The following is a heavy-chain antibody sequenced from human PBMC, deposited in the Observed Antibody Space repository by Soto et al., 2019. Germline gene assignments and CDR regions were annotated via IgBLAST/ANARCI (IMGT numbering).Heavy chain of an antibody. Sequence: QLQLQESGSGLVKPSQTLSLTCAVSGGSISSGGYSWSWIRQPPGKGLEWIGYIYHSGSTYYNPSLQSRVTISVDRSTNQFSMKLTSVSAADTAVYYCASSSDDSPIPLYYWGRGTPVTVSS. V-gene: IGHV4-30-2*01. CDR1: GGSISSGGYS. CDR3: ASSSDDSPIPLYY. J-gene: IGHJ4*02. D-gene: IGHD3-22*01. CDR2: IYHSGST.